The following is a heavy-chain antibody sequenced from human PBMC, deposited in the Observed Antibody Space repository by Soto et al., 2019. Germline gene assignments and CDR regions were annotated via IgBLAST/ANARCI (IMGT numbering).Heavy chain of an antibody. CDR1: GYTFTGYY. Sequence: ASVKVSCKASGYTFTGYYMHWVRQAPGQGLEWMGWINPNSGGTNYAQKFQGWVTMTRDTSISTAYMELSRLRSDDTAVYYCARGDIVVVPVPGWFDPWGQGTLVTVSS. J-gene: IGHJ5*02. D-gene: IGHD2-2*01. CDR2: INPNSGGT. CDR3: ARGDIVVVPVPGWFDP. V-gene: IGHV1-2*04.